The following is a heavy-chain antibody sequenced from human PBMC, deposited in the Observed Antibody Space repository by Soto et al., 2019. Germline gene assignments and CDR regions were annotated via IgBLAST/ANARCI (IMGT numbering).Heavy chain of an antibody. CDR3: CSDPSGLHFPRY. V-gene: IGHV1-69*02. J-gene: IGHJ4*02. CDR2: IIPILGIA. Sequence: QVQLVQSGAEVKKPGSSVKVSCKASGGTFSSYTISWVRQAPGQGLEWVGRIIPILGIANYAQKFQGRVTINADKTTRKPLLELNRPGSGDTGGDFWCSDPSGLHFPRYRGPGTLVT. CDR1: GGTFSSYT. D-gene: IGHD2-15*01.